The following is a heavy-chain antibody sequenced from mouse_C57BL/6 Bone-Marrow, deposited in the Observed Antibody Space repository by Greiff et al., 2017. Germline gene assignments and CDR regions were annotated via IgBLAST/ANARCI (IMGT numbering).Heavy chain of an antibody. J-gene: IGHJ4*01. CDR2: IDPENGDT. D-gene: IGHD1-3*01. V-gene: IGHV14-4*01. Sequence: EVQLQQSGAELVRPGASVKLSCTASGFNIKDDYMHWVKQRPEQGLEWIGWIDPENGDTEYASKFQGKATITADTSSNTAYLQLSSLTSEDTAVYYCTTSGGGTYAMDYWGQGTSVTVSS. CDR3: TTSGGGTYAMDY. CDR1: GFNIKDDY.